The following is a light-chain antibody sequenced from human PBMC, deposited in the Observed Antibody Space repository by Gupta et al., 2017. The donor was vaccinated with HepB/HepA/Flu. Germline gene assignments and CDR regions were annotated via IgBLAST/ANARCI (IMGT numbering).Light chain of an antibody. Sequence: DIVMTQSPDSLAVSLGERATIYCKSSQSILYRPNNKNLLAWYQKQPGQPPKLIIYWASTQPSGVPGRFSGSGSGKDSTLTISSLQAEDVAIYYCLNYCTSTFSFGHGTKVDIK. J-gene: IGKJ3*01. CDR1: QSILYRPNNKNL. V-gene: IGKV4-1*01. CDR2: WAS. CDR3: LNYCTSTFS.